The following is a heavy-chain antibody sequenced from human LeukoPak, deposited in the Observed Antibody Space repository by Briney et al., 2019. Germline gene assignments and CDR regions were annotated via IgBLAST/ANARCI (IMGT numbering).Heavy chain of an antibody. V-gene: IGHV4-39*07. D-gene: IGHD3-10*01. Sequence: SETLSLTCTVSSGSIGTSNYYWGWVRQPPGKALEWIGNIFYSGSTYYSPSLKSRVTISLDTSRNQFSLKLNSVTAADTAVYYCARHWRLGWFGVDYWGQGTLVTVSS. CDR1: SGSIGTSNYY. J-gene: IGHJ4*02. CDR3: ARHWRLGWFGVDY. CDR2: IFYSGST.